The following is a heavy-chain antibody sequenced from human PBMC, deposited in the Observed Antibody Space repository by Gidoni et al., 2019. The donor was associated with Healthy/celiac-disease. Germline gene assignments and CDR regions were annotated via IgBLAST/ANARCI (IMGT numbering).Heavy chain of an antibody. V-gene: IGHV3-33*01. CDR1: GFTFSSYG. CDR2: IWYDGSNK. J-gene: IGHJ4*02. Sequence: QVQLVESGGGVVQPGRSLRLSCAASGFTFSSYGMYWVRQAPGKGLEWVAVIWYDGSNKYYADSVKGRFTISRDNSKNTLYLQMNSLRAEDTAVYYCARGVYGDYLYFDYWGQGTLVTVSS. D-gene: IGHD4-17*01. CDR3: ARGVYGDYLYFDY.